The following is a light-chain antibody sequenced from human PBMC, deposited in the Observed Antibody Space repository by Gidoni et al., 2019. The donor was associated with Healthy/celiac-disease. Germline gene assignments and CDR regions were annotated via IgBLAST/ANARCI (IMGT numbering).Light chain of an antibody. Sequence: QSALTQPASLSGSPGQSITISCTGTSSDVGSYNLVSWYQQHPGKTPKLMIYEGSKRPSGVSNRCSGSKSGNTASLTISGLQAEDEADYYCCSYAGSSTYVFGTGTKVTVL. CDR2: EGS. CDR3: CSYAGSSTYV. J-gene: IGLJ1*01. V-gene: IGLV2-23*01. CDR1: SSDVGSYNL.